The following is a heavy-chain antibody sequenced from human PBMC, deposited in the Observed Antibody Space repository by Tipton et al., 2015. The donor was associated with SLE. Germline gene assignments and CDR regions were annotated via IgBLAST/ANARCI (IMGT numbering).Heavy chain of an antibody. Sequence: TLSLTCTVSGGSISSGSYYWSWIRQPAGKGLEWIGRIYTSGSTNYNPPLKSRVTISVDTSKNQFSLKLSSVTAADTAVYYCARGNWGWGQGTLVTVSS. CDR2: IYTSGST. V-gene: IGHV4-61*02. CDR1: GGSISSGSYY. D-gene: IGHD7-27*01. J-gene: IGHJ4*02. CDR3: ARGNWG.